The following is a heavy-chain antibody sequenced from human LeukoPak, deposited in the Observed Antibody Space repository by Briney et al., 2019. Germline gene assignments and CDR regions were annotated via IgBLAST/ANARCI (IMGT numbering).Heavy chain of an antibody. Sequence: SETLSLTCTVSGGSISSGSYYWSWIRQPAGKGLEWIGRIYTSGSTNYNPSLKSRVTISVDTSKSQFSLKLSSVTAADTAVYYCAREPGYGDYPFDYWGQGTLVTVSS. CDR3: AREPGYGDYPFDY. CDR2: IYTSGST. V-gene: IGHV4-61*02. J-gene: IGHJ4*02. D-gene: IGHD4-17*01. CDR1: GGSISSGSYY.